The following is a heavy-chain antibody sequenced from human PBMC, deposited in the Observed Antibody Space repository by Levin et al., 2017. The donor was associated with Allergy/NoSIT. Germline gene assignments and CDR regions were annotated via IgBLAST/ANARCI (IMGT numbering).Heavy chain of an antibody. Sequence: KVSCKGSGYSFTSYWIGWVRQMPGKGLEWMGIIYPGDSDTRYSPSFQGQVTISADKSISTAYLQWSSLKASDTAMYYCARPLLSQWLVPGYWGQGTLVTVSS. V-gene: IGHV5-51*01. CDR1: GYSFTSYW. J-gene: IGHJ4*02. D-gene: IGHD6-19*01. CDR2: IYPGDSDT. CDR3: ARPLLSQWLVPGY.